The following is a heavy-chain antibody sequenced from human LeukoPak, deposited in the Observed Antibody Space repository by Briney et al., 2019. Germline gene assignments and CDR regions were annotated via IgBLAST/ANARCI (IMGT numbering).Heavy chain of an antibody. V-gene: IGHV1-2*02. CDR3: ARGALIKQWLSMILVDY. D-gene: IGHD6-19*01. CDR1: GYTFTGYY. CDR2: INPNSGGT. Sequence: ASVKVSCKASGYTFTGYYMHWVRQAPGQGLEWMGWINPNSGGTNYAQKFQGRVTMTRDTSISTAYMELSRLRSDDTAVYYCARGALIKQWLSMILVDYWGQGTLVTVSS. J-gene: IGHJ4*02.